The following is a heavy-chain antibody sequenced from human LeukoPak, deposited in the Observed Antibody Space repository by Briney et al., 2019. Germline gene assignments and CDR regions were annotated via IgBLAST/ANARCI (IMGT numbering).Heavy chain of an antibody. CDR2: IYYSGST. CDR1: RGSISSYY. Sequence: SETLSLTCTVSRGSISSYYWSWIRQPPGKGLEWIGYIYYSGSTDYNPSLKSRVTISVDTSKNQFSLKLSSVTAADTAVYYCAGGYSYGTEYGYWGQGTLVTVSS. D-gene: IGHD5-18*01. CDR3: AGGYSYGTEYGY. V-gene: IGHV4-59*01. J-gene: IGHJ4*02.